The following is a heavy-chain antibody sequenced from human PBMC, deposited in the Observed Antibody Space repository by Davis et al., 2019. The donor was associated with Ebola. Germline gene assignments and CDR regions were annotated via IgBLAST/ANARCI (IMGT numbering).Heavy chain of an antibody. V-gene: IGHV3-7*03. CDR1: GFTFTRDW. J-gene: IGHJ4*02. CDR2: IKQDGSEN. Sequence: GESLKISCAASGFTFTRDWMTWVRQAPGKGLEWVANIKQDGSENYYLDSVKGRFTISRDNAKNSLYLQMNSLRAEDTAVYYCARDGVPAAHDYWGQGTLVTVSS. D-gene: IGHD2-2*01. CDR3: ARDGVPAAHDY.